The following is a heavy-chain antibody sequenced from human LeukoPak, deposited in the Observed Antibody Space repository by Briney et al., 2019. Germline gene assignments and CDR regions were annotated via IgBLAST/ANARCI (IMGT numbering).Heavy chain of an antibody. J-gene: IGHJ4*02. CDR3: ARVGEKYDSSGYYLDY. D-gene: IGHD3-22*01. Sequence: SVKVSCKASGGTFNSYAFSWVRQAPGQGLEWMGRIIPILGIAKYAQKFQGRVTITADESTSTAYMELSSLSSEDTAMYYCARVGEKYDSSGYYLDYWGQGTLVTVSS. CDR1: GGTFNSYA. V-gene: IGHV1-69*04. CDR2: IIPILGIA.